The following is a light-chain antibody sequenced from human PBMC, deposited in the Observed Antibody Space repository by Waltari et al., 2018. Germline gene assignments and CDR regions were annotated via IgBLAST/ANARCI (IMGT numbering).Light chain of an antibody. CDR2: EGT. J-gene: IGLJ2*01. CDR1: SHDVGSYNL. CDR3: CSYAGSSTVV. V-gene: IGLV2-23*01. Sequence: QSALPQPASVPGSPGQSITISCHGTSHDVGSYNLVPWYQPHPGKAPKVMIYEGTKRRSGVSNRFSGAKSGNTASLTISALQAEDEADYCCCSYAGSSTVVFGVGTNLTVL.